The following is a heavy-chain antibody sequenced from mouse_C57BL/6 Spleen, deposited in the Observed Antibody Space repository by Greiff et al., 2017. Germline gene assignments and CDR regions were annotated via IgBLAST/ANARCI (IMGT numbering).Heavy chain of an antibody. CDR2: IDPETGGT. CDR3: TRSGLGDYYAMDY. V-gene: IGHV1-15*01. CDR1: GYTFTDYE. D-gene: IGHD3-3*01. J-gene: IGHJ4*01. Sequence: QVQLQPSGAELVRPGASVTLSCKASGYTFTDYEMHWVKQTPVHGLEWIGAIDPETGGTAYNQKFKGKAILTADKSSSTAYMELRSLTSEDSAVYYCTRSGLGDYYAMDYWGQGTSVTVSS.